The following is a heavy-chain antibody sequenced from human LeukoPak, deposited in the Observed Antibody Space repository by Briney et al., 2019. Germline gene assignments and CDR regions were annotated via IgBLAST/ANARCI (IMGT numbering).Heavy chain of an antibody. CDR1: GFTFSDYY. CDR3: ARLAAAGTRYFDY. CDR2: ISSSGSTI. D-gene: IGHD6-13*01. J-gene: IGHJ4*02. V-gene: IGHV3-11*04. Sequence: GGSLRLSCAASGFTFSDYYMSWIRQAPGKGLEWVSYISSSGSTIYYADSVKGRFTISRDNAKNSLYLQMNSLRTEDTAVYYCARLAAAGTRYFDYWGQGTLVTVSS.